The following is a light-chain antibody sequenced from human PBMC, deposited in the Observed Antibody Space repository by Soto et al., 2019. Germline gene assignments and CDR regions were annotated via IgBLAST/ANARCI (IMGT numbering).Light chain of an antibody. V-gene: IGLV4-69*01. CDR1: SGHSSYA. J-gene: IGLJ3*02. CDR2: LNNDGSR. CDR3: QTWGTGTWV. Sequence: QPVLTQSPSASASLGASVKLTCTLSSGHSSYAIAWHQQQPEKGPRYLMKLNNDGSRSKGDGIPDRFSGSSSGAERYLTISSLQSEDEADYYCQTWGTGTWVFGGGTKLTVL.